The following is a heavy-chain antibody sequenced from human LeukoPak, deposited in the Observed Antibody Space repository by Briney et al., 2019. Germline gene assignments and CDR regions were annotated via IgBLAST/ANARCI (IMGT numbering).Heavy chain of an antibody. CDR2: IRSDASYR. CDR1: GFTFTNSW. D-gene: IGHD5-18*01. J-gene: IGHJ4*02. Sequence: GGSLRLSCTASGFTFTNSWMSWVRLAPGKGLEWVATIRSDASYRHYADSERGRFTISRDNAKSSLYLEMNTLRVDDTAVYYCADLGYSDCGQGTLVTVSS. V-gene: IGHV3-7*01. CDR3: ADLGYSD.